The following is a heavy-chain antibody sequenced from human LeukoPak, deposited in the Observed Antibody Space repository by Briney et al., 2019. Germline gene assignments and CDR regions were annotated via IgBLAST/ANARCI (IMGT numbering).Heavy chain of an antibody. CDR3: ARAPRGAVAGTYYYYGMDV. D-gene: IGHD6-19*01. J-gene: IGHJ6*02. V-gene: IGHV3-30*01. Sequence: ADSVKGRFTISRDNSKNTLYLQMNSLRAEDTAVYYCARAPRGAVAGTYYYYGMDVWGQGITVTVSS.